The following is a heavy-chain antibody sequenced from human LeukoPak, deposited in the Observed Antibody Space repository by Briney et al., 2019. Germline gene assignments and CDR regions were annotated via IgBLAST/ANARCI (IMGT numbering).Heavy chain of an antibody. CDR2: IYPTDSIT. V-gene: IGHV5-51*01. D-gene: IGHD4-17*01. CDR3: ARLAPDYADYWFDP. Sequence: GESLKISCKTSGYDFSSKWIGWVRQMPGKGLEWMGIIYPTDSITKYSPSFQGHVTMSVDTSVNTAYLRWTSLKASDTAIYYCARLAPDYADYWFDPWGQGTLVTVSS. CDR1: GYDFSSKW. J-gene: IGHJ5*02.